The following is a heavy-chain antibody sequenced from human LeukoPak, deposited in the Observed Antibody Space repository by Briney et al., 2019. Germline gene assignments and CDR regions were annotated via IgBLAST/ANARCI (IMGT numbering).Heavy chain of an antibody. CDR1: GGSFSGYY. V-gene: IGHV4-34*01. D-gene: IGHD2-2*01. CDR2: INHSGST. Sequence: SDTLSLTCAVYGGSFSGYYWSWIRQPPGKGLEGIEEINHSGSTNYNPSLKSRVTISVDTSKNQFSLKLSSVTAADTAVYYCARGRIVVVPAAMAYYYYGMDVWGKGTTVTVSS. CDR3: ARGRIVVVPAAMAYYYYGMDV. J-gene: IGHJ6*04.